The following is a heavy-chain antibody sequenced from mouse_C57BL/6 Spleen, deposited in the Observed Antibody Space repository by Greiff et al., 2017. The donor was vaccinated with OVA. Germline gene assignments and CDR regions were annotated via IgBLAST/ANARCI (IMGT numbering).Heavy chain of an antibody. CDR3: AREKLGYFDY. D-gene: IGHD4-1*01. Sequence: EVKVEESGGGLVKPGGSLKLSCAASGFTFSSYAMSWVRQTPEKRLELVATISDGGSYTYYPDNVKGRFTISRDNAKNNLYLQMSHLKSEDTAMYYCAREKLGYFDYWGQGTTLTVSS. V-gene: IGHV5-4*01. CDR2: ISDGGSYT. CDR1: GFTFSSYA. J-gene: IGHJ2*01.